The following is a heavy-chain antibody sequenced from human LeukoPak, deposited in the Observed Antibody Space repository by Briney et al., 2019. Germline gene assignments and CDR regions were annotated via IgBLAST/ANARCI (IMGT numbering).Heavy chain of an antibody. CDR1: GFTFSSYG. V-gene: IGHV3-33*06. Sequence: PGRSLRLSCAASGFTFSSYGMHWVRQAPGKGLEWVAVIWYDGSNKYYADSVKGRFTISRDNSKNTLYLQMNSLRAEDTAVYYCAKGQDYGAQREFDYWGQGTLVTVSS. D-gene: IGHD4-17*01. CDR3: AKGQDYGAQREFDY. CDR2: IWYDGSNK. J-gene: IGHJ4*02.